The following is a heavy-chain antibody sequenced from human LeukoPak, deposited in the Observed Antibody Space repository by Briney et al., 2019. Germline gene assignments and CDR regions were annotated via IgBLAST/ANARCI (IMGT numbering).Heavy chain of an antibody. Sequence: GGSLRLSCAASGFTFSSYAMSRVRQAPGKGLEWVSAISGSGGSTYYADSVKGRFTISRDNSKNTLYLQMTSLRAEDTAVYYCASGQWTPPDSPFDYWGQGTLVTVSS. CDR1: GFTFSSYA. V-gene: IGHV3-23*01. CDR3: ASGQWTPPDSPFDY. J-gene: IGHJ4*02. CDR2: ISGSGGST. D-gene: IGHD6-19*01.